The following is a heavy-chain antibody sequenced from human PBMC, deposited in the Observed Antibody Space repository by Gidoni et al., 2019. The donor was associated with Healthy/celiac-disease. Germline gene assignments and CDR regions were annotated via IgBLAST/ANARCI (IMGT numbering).Heavy chain of an antibody. D-gene: IGHD3-10*01. CDR3: ARDRGDYVSGRYGMDV. Sequence: QVQLVQSGAEVKKPGSSVKFSCKASGGTCSSYASSWARQASGQGLEWMGGIIPIFGTASDAQKFQGRVTITADESTSTANMELSSLRSEDTAVYYCARDRGDYVSGRYGMDVWGQGTTVTVSS. V-gene: IGHV1-69*01. CDR1: GGTCSSYA. CDR2: IIPIFGTA. J-gene: IGHJ6*02.